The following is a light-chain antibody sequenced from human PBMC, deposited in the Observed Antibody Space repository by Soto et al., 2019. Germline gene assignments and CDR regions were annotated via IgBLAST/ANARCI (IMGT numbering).Light chain of an antibody. V-gene: IGKV3-11*01. Sequence: EIVLTQSPATLSLSPGERATLSCRASQSVSSYLAWYQQKPGQAPRLLIYGASNRATGIPARFSGSGSGTDFTLTISSLEPEDFAVYYCQQRSNSPTFGGGTKVDIK. J-gene: IGKJ4*01. CDR2: GAS. CDR1: QSVSSY. CDR3: QQRSNSPT.